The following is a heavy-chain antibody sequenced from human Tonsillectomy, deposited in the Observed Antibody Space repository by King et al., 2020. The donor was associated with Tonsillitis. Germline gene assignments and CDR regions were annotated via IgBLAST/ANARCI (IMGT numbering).Heavy chain of an antibody. V-gene: IGHV4-4*07. Sequence: QLQESGPGLVKPSETLSLTCTVSGDTVSAYYWNWIRQPAGEGLEWIGRIYHSGSTNYNPSLQSRVSMSIDVSRNQFSLKVNSMTAADTAVYYCARDPKGAFDYWGQGALVIVSS. CDR1: GDTVSAYY. J-gene: IGHJ4*02. CDR2: IYHSGST. CDR3: ARDPKGAFDY.